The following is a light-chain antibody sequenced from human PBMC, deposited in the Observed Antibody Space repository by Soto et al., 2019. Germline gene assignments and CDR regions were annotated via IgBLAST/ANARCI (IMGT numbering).Light chain of an antibody. J-gene: IGKJ2*01. CDR3: QQYGSSPI. CDR1: QSVSSSY. CDR2: GAS. V-gene: IGKV3-20*01. Sequence: EIVLTQSPGTLSLSPGERATLSCRASQSVSSSYLAWYQQKPGQAPRLLIYGASSRSTGIPDRFSGSGSGTDFTLTSSRLDPEDFAVYYCQQYGSSPIFGQGTKLEIK.